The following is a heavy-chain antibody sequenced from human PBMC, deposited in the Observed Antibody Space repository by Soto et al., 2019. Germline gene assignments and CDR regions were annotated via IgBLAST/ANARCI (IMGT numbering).Heavy chain of an antibody. J-gene: IGHJ4*02. CDR1: GGSISSSNW. Sequence: QVQLQESGPGLVKPSGTLSLTCAVSGGSISSSNWWSWVRQPPGKGLEWIGEIYHSGSTNYNPSHSSGVSISVDKSKKHFSLKMRSVTAADTALYYCARETIAKQKRATKGGYWGQGTLVSVSS. CDR3: ARETIAKQKRATKGGY. D-gene: IGHD1-26*01. V-gene: IGHV4-4*02. CDR2: IYHSGST.